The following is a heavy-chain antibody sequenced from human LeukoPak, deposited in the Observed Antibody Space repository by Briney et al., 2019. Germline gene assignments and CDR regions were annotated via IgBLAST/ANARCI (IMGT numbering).Heavy chain of an antibody. CDR2: INNVGAST. Sequence: GGSLRLSCAASGFMFSSYAMNWVRQVPGKGLEWASTINNVGASTYYADSVKGRFTISRDNPKNTLFLQMDSLRAEDTAVYYCARGDFGVVRPFDFWGQGTLVTVSS. J-gene: IGHJ4*02. D-gene: IGHD3-3*01. V-gene: IGHV3-23*01. CDR3: ARGDFGVVRPFDF. CDR1: GFMFSSYA.